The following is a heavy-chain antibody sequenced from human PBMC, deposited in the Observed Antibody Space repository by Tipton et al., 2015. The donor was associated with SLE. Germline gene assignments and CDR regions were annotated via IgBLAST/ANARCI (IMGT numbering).Heavy chain of an antibody. CDR2: MNPKSGNT. Sequence: QVQLVQSGAEVQKPGASVKVSCKASGYAFSSYDINWVRQASGQGLEWMGWMNPKSGNTGFAQKFQGRVTTTRNNAITTAYMELGSLRSEDTAIYYCTRRSGKGFAYWGQGTLITVSS. V-gene: IGHV1-8*01. D-gene: IGHD4-23*01. CDR1: GYAFSSYD. J-gene: IGHJ4*02. CDR3: TRRSGKGFAY.